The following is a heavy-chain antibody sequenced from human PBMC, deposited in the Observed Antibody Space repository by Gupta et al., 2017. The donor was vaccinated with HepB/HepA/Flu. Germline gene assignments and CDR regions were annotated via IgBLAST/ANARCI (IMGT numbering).Heavy chain of an antibody. J-gene: IGHJ4*02. D-gene: IGHD3-22*01. Sequence: QVHLSELGEGVVQLGRPLSLSCPASGSLFSRYALAWVGRAPGKGLGWGAVISFDVSEKFYADSVKGRFAISRDNSKKTLYLQMNSLRAEDTAVYYCAKGRYYYDTSGYYYYFDYWGQGTLGTVSS. CDR2: ISFDVSEK. CDR1: GSLFSRYA. V-gene: IGHV3-30*18. CDR3: AKGRYYYDTSGYYYYFDY.